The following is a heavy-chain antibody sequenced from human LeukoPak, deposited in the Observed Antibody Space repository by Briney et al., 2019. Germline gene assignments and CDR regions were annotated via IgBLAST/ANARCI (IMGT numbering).Heavy chain of an antibody. J-gene: IGHJ4*02. Sequence: GGSLRLSCAASGFTFSSYAMNWVRQAPGKGLEWVSSISGSGGTTYYAGSVKGRFTISRDNSKNALFLQMNSLRADDTAIYYCAKRDFWGQGTLVTVSS. CDR2: ISGSGGTT. CDR1: GFTFSSYA. CDR3: AKRDF. V-gene: IGHV3-23*01.